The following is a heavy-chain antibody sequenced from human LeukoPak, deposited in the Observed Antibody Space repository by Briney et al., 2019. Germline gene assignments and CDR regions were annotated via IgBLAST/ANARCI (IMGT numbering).Heavy chain of an antibody. CDR1: GFIFDDYA. J-gene: IGHJ6*03. CDR3: AKGGGGRLIYYYYMDV. CDR2: ISWDSDSI. D-gene: IGHD3-16*01. V-gene: IGHV3-9*03. Sequence: GGSLRLSCAASGFIFDDYAMHWVRQAPGKGLEWVSGISWDSDSIDYADSVKGRFTISRDNAKNSLYLQMNGLRAEDMALYYCAKGGGGRLIYYYYMDVWGKGTTVTVSS.